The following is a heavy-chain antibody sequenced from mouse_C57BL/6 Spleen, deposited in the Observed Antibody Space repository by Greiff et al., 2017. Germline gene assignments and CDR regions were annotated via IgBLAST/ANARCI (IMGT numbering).Heavy chain of an antibody. Sequence: EAGGGLVQPKGSLKLSCAASGFSFNTYAMNWVRQAPGKGLEWVARIRSKSNNYATYYADSVKDRFTISRDDSESMLYLQMNNLKTEDTAMYYCVRQPTIVAHWYFDVWGTGTTVTVSS. D-gene: IGHD2-5*01. CDR1: GFSFNTYA. CDR3: VRQPTIVAHWYFDV. CDR2: IRSKSNNYAT. J-gene: IGHJ1*03. V-gene: IGHV10-1*01.